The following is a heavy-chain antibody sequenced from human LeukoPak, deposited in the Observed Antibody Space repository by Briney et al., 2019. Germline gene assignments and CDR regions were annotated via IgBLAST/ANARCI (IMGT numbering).Heavy chain of an antibody. J-gene: IGHJ3*02. V-gene: IGHV3-33*01. CDR1: GFTFSSYG. CDR2: IWYDGSNK. CDR3: AYGSGSFDI. D-gene: IGHD3-10*01. Sequence: GRSLRLSRAASGFTFSSYGMHWVRQAPGKGLEWVAVIWYDGSNKYYADSVKGRFTISRDNSKNTLYLQMNSLRAEDTAVYYCAYGSGSFDIWGQGTMVTVSS.